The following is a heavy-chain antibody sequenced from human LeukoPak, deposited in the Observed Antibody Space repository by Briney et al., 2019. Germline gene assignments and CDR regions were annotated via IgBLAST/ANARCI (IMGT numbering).Heavy chain of an antibody. CDR1: GFTFSSYG. D-gene: IGHD3-22*01. CDR3: AKDRISSYYDSSHPPRRFDP. CDR2: ISGSGGST. Sequence: AGGSLRLSCAASGFTFSSYGMSWVRQAPGKGLEWVSAISGSGGSTYYADSVKGRFTISRDNSKNTLYLQMNSLRAEDTAVYYCAKDRISSYYDSSHPPRRFDPWGQGTLVTVSS. J-gene: IGHJ5*02. V-gene: IGHV3-23*01.